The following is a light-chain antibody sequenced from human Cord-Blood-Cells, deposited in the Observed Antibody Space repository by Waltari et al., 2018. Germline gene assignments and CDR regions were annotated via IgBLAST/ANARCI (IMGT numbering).Light chain of an antibody. CDR2: EGS. V-gene: IGLV2-23*01. CDR1: SSDVGSYNL. J-gene: IGLJ2*01. Sequence: QSALTQPASVSGSPGQSITISCPGTSSDVGSYNLVSWYQQHPGKAPKLMIYEGSKGPSGVSNRFSGSESGNTASLTISGLQAEDEADYYCCSYAGSSTLVFGGGTKLTVL. CDR3: CSYAGSSTLV.